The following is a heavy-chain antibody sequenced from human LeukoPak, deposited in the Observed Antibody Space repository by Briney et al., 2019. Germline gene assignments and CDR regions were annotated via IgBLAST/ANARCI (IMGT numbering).Heavy chain of an antibody. V-gene: IGHV5-51*01. CDR3: ARSGYSSGWGLDY. CDR2: IYPGDSDT. D-gene: IGHD6-19*01. CDR1: GYTFTSYW. J-gene: IGHJ4*02. Sequence: GESLKISCKGSGYTFTSYWIGWVRQMPGKGLEWMGIIYPGDSDTRYSPSFQGQVTISADKSISTAYLQWSSLKASDTAMYYCARSGYSSGWGLDYWGQGTLVTVSS.